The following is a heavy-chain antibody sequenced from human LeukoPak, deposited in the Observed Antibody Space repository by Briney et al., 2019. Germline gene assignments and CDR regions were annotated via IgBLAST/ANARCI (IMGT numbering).Heavy chain of an antibody. CDR3: ARLTADYYYYGMDV. J-gene: IGHJ6*02. D-gene: IGHD2-21*02. Sequence: PGGSLRLSCAASGFTFSSYEMNWVRQAPGKGLEWVSYISSRSSSIYYADSVKGRFTISGDNAQNSLYLQMNSLRAEDTAVYYCARLTADYYYYGMDVWGQGTTVTVSS. CDR2: ISSRSSSI. CDR1: GFTFSSYE. V-gene: IGHV3-48*03.